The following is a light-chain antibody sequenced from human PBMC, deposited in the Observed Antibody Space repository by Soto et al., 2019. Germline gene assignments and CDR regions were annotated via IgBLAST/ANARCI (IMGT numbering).Light chain of an antibody. J-gene: IGKJ5*01. Sequence: EIVLTQSPGTLSLSPGERATLSCRASQSVSTSYVAWYQQKPGQAPRLLIYGASTRATGIPARFSGSGSGTEFTLTISSLQSEDFAVYYCQQYNNWPPITFGQGTRLEI. V-gene: IGKV3-15*01. CDR1: QSVSTS. CDR2: GAS. CDR3: QQYNNWPPIT.